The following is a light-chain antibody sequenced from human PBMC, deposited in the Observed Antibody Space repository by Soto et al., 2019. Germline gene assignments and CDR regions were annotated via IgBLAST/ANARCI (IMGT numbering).Light chain of an antibody. V-gene: IGKV3-15*01. J-gene: IGKJ5*01. CDR2: GSS. Sequence: QTPATLSLSPGARATLSCRAIQSLTNSFIAWYQQRPGQAPRLLMYGSSIRATGIPARFSGSGSGTEFTLTISSLQSEDFAVYYCHQHNNWPPITFGQGTRLEIK. CDR1: QSLTNS. CDR3: HQHNNWPPIT.